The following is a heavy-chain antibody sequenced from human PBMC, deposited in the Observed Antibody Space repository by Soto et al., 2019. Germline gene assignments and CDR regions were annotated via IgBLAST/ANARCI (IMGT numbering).Heavy chain of an antibody. J-gene: IGHJ6*02. CDR2: IIPIFGTA. CDR1: GGTFSSYA. D-gene: IGHD5-12*01. Sequence: GASVKVSCKASGGTFSSYAISWVRQAPGQGLEWMGGIIPIFGTANYAQKFQGRVTITADESTSTAYMELSSLRSEDTAVYYCARYQGGYSGYDSRYYYYGMDVWGQGATVNVSS. CDR3: ARYQGGYSGYDSRYYYYGMDV. V-gene: IGHV1-69*13.